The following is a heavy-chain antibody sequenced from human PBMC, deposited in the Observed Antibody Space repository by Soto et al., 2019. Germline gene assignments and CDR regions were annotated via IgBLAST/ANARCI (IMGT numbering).Heavy chain of an antibody. CDR1: GFTFSSYA. V-gene: IGHV3-23*01. D-gene: IGHD6-19*01. Sequence: EVQLLESGGGLVQPGGSLRLSCAASGFTFSSYAMSWVRQAPGKGLEWVSAISGSGGSTYYADSVKGRFTISRDNSKNTRYRQKNSLRAEDTAVYYCAKGNGGGAVGYGMDVWGQGTTVTVSS. CDR2: ISGSGGST. J-gene: IGHJ6*02. CDR3: AKGNGGGAVGYGMDV.